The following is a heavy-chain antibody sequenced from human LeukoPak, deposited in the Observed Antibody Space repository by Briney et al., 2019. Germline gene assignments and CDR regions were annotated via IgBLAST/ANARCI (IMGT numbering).Heavy chain of an antibody. CDR1: GGTFSGYY. V-gene: IGHV4-34*01. Sequence: SETLSLTCAVYGGTFSGYYWSWIRQPPGKGLEWIGEINHSGSTNYNPSLKSRVTISVDTSKNQFSLKLSSVTAADTAVYYCARDVEMATMAYYYYYMDVWGKGTTVTVSS. D-gene: IGHD5-24*01. CDR3: ARDVEMATMAYYYYYMDV. J-gene: IGHJ6*03. CDR2: INHSGST.